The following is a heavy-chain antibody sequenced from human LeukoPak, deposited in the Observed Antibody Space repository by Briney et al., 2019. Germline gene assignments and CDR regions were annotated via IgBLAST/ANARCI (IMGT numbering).Heavy chain of an antibody. Sequence: GGSLRLSCAASGFPFSSYTMNWVRQAPGKGLEWVSSITGSSNYIYYRDSVKGRFTISRGNAKNSLNLQLNSLRAEDTAVYYCARDTWSGGAFDIWGQGTMVTVSS. D-gene: IGHD3-3*01. V-gene: IGHV3-21*01. CDR1: GFPFSSYT. CDR3: ARDTWSGGAFDI. CDR2: ITGSSNYI. J-gene: IGHJ3*02.